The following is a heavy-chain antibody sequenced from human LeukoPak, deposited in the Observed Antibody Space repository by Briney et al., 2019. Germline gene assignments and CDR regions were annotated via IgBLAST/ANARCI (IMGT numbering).Heavy chain of an antibody. CDR2: ISSSGSTI. J-gene: IGHJ4*02. V-gene: IGHV3-48*03. CDR1: GFTFSSYE. Sequence: GGSLRLSCAASGFTFSSYEMSWVRQASGKGLEWVSYISSSGSTIYYADSVKGRFTISRDNSKNTLYLQMNSLRAEDTAVYYCAKDRGMFLVGYLDYWGQGTLVTVSS. CDR3: AKDRGMFLVGYLDY. D-gene: IGHD2-15*01.